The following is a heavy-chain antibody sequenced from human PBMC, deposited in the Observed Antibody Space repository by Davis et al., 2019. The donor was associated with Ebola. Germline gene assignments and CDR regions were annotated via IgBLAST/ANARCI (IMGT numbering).Heavy chain of an antibody. Sequence: ESLKISCAASGFTFSSYAMSWVRQAPGKGLEWVANIKQDGSEKYYVDSVKGRFTISRDNAKNSLYLQMNSLRAEDTAVYYCARGSTLALYYFDYWGQGTLVTVSS. CDR1: GFTFSSYA. D-gene: IGHD5/OR15-5a*01. CDR2: IKQDGSEK. J-gene: IGHJ4*02. V-gene: IGHV3-7*01. CDR3: ARGSTLALYYFDY.